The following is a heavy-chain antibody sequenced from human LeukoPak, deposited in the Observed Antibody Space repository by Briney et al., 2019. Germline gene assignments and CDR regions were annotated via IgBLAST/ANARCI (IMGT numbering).Heavy chain of an antibody. CDR3: ARPRERRYFDF. D-gene: IGHD1-1*01. J-gene: IGHJ4*02. Sequence: GGSLRLSCAASGFTFSNYGMSWVRQAPDKGLEWVSIIGGSGSSTYYADSVKGRFSISRDNSKNTLYLEMSSLRAGDTAVYYCARPRERRYFDFWGQGTLVTVSS. V-gene: IGHV3-23*01. CDR1: GFTFSNYG. CDR2: IGGSGSST.